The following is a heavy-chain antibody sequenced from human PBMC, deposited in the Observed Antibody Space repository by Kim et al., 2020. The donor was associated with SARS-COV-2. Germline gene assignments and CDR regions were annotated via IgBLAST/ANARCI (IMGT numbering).Heavy chain of an antibody. CDR1: GGTFSSYA. CDR3: ASCSGGSCYSPGWFDP. Sequence: ASVKVSCKASGGTFSSYAISWVRQAPGQGLEWMGGIIPIFGTANYAQKFQGRVTITADESTSTAYMELSSLRSEDTAVYYCASCSGGSCYSPGWFDPWGQGTLVTVSS. D-gene: IGHD2-15*01. V-gene: IGHV1-69*13. CDR2: IIPIFGTA. J-gene: IGHJ5*02.